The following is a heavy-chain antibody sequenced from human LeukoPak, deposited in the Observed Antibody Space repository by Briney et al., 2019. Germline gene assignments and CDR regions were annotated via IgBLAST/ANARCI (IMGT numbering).Heavy chain of an antibody. CDR1: GYTFTSYG. Sequence: GASVKVSCKASGYTFTSYGISWVRQAPGQGLESMGWISAYNGNTNYAQKLQGRVTMTTDTSTSTAYMELRSLRSDGTAVYYCARASGYSSGHDYFDYWGQGTLVTVSS. CDR2: ISAYNGNT. CDR3: ARASGYSSGHDYFDY. D-gene: IGHD6-19*01. V-gene: IGHV1-18*01. J-gene: IGHJ4*02.